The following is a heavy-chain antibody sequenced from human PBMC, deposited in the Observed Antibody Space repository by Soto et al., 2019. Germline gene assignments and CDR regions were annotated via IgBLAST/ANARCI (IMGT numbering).Heavy chain of an antibody. Sequence: PSETLSLTCTVSGGSISSGGYYWSWIRQHPGKGLEWIGYIYYSGSTYYNPSLKSRVTISVDTSKNQFSLKLSSVTAADTAVYYCARDMRFHRRYYYGMDVWGQGTTVTVSS. CDR3: ARDMRFHRRYYYGMDV. V-gene: IGHV4-31*03. CDR1: GGSISSGGYY. CDR2: IYYSGST. J-gene: IGHJ6*02. D-gene: IGHD2-21*01.